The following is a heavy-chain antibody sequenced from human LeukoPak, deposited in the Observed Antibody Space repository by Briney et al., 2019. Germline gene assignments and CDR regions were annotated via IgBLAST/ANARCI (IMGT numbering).Heavy chain of an antibody. CDR1: GFTFSSYA. CDR2: ISGSGHST. V-gene: IGHV3-23*01. J-gene: IGHJ4*02. CDR3: TTDRGYYFDY. D-gene: IGHD3-10*01. Sequence: PGGSLRLSCAASGFTFSSYAMSWVRQAPGKGLEWVSTISGSGHSTYYADSVKGRFTISRDNSKNTLYLQMNSLKTEDTAVYYCTTDRGYYFDYWGQGTLVTVSS.